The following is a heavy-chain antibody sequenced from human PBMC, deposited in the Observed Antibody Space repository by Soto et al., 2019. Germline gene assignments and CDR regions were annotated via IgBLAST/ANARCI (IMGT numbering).Heavy chain of an antibody. J-gene: IGHJ3*02. CDR1: GGSINSDGHY. V-gene: IGHV4-31*02. CDR3: AADTQYDDLGDYSAAFDI. D-gene: IGHD4-17*01. CDR2: IYSSGSS. Sequence: QVQLQESGLGLLKPLQTLTLTCSVSGGSINSDGHYWSWIRQVPGKGLEWLGYIYSSGSSDYNPSLNSRLSIRLDTSKNQFSLRVISLTAAATSVYYCAADTQYDDLGDYSAAFDILGQGTMVTVSS.